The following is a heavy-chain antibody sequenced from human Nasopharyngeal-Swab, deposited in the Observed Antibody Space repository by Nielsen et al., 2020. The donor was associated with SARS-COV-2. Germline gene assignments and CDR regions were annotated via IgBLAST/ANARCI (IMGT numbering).Heavy chain of an antibody. CDR3: ARDIFGVVSYFDYGLDV. J-gene: IGHJ6*02. V-gene: IGHV4-34*01. D-gene: IGHD3-3*01. CDR1: GGTFSGFF. Sequence: SETLSLTCDVNGGTFSGFFWSWVRLPPGKGLEWIGAVNHIGRADYNLSLKSRVTISVDTSKNQLSLKLTSVTAADTAVYYCARDIFGVVSYFDYGLDVWGQGTTVTVSS. CDR2: VNHIGRA.